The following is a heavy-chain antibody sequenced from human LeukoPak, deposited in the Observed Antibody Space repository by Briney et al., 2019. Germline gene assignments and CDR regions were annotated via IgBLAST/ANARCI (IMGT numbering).Heavy chain of an antibody. V-gene: IGHV3-30*02. CDR3: AKDGLYSSKWSASFDH. D-gene: IGHD6-13*01. J-gene: IGHJ4*02. Sequence: GGSLRLSCVASGFRFSVYGMHWVRQAPGKGLEWVAFIQNDGSNTYYTDSVKGRFTLSRDNSQKTLYLQMKSLRPEDTAVYYCAKDGLYSSKWSASFDHWGQGMLVTVPP. CDR1: GFRFSVYG. CDR2: IQNDGSNT.